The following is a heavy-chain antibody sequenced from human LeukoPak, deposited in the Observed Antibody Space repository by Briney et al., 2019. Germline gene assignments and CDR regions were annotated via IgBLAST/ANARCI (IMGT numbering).Heavy chain of an antibody. CDR1: GFTFSSYS. V-gene: IGHV3-66*01. J-gene: IGHJ4*02. CDR2: TSSGGST. Sequence: GGSLRLSCAASGFTFSSYSMNWVRQAPGKGLEWVSVTSSGGSTNYADSVKGRFTISRDNSKNTVYLQMNSLRVEDTAVYYCAGGTGWYEGHWGQGTLVTVSS. CDR3: AGGTGWYEGH. D-gene: IGHD6-19*01.